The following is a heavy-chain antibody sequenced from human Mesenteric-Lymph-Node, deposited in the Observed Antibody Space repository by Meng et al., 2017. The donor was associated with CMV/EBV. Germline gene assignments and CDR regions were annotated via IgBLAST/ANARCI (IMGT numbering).Heavy chain of an antibody. CDR2: IFYSGSA. CDR1: GGSISSSWHY. J-gene: IGHJ5*02. Sequence: LQGSGPRLVNPSWTLSLKGTASGGSISSSWHYWGWIRQPPGKGLEWIGSIFYSGSAHYNPALESRVTISIDKSKNEFFLNLGSVTAADTAMYFCARDTLTYSYGPGWIDPWGQGTLVTVSS. D-gene: IGHD3-10*01. CDR3: ARDTLTYSYGPGWIDP. V-gene: IGHV4-39*02.